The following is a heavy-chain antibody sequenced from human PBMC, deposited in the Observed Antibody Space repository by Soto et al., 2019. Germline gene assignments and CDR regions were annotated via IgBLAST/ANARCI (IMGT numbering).Heavy chain of an antibody. D-gene: IGHD1-26*01. Sequence: QVQLQESGPGLVKPSQPLSLTCTVSCGSISSGGYYWSWIRQHPGKGLEWLGYIYYSGSTYYNPSLKRRVNISLDTSKNLFSLKLRSVTAADTAVYYCARVSKDLRSGRCNMALMGYWCQGPMVTVSS. CDR1: CGSISSGGYY. CDR2: IYYSGST. CDR3: ARVSKDLRSGRCNMALMGY. V-gene: IGHV4-31*03. J-gene: IGHJ1*01.